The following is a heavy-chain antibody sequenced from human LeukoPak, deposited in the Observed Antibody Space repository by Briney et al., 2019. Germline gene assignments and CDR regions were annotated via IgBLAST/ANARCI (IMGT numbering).Heavy chain of an antibody. D-gene: IGHD3-10*01. CDR2: IYYSGST. V-gene: IGHV4-59*01. Sequence: PSETLSLTCTVSGGSISSYYWSWIRQPPGKGLEWIGYIYYSGSTNYNPSLKSRVTISVDTSKNQFSLKLSSMTAADTAVYYCARSITMVRGATRAVWFDPWGQGTLVTVSS. CDR1: GGSISSYY. CDR3: ARSITMVRGATRAVWFDP. J-gene: IGHJ5*02.